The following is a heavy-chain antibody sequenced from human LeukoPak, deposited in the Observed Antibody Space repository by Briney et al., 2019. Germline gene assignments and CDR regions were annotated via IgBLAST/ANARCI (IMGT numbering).Heavy chain of an antibody. D-gene: IGHD2-15*01. Sequence: ASVKVSCKASGYTFTGYYMHWVRQAPGQGLEWMGWINPNSGNTGYAQKFQGRVTMTRNTSISTAYMELSSLRSEDTAVYYCARDGTVVVVAAFDYWGQGTLVTVSS. CDR1: GYTFTGYY. CDR2: INPNSGNT. CDR3: ARDGTVVVVAAFDY. J-gene: IGHJ4*02. V-gene: IGHV1-8*02.